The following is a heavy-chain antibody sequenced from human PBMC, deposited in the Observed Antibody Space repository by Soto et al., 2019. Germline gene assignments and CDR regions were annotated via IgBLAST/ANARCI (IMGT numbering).Heavy chain of an antibody. J-gene: IGHJ6*02. CDR3: AKETPLPGVYDFWSVYYAPRPYGMAV. CDR2: ISGSGGST. D-gene: IGHD3-3*01. Sequence: GGSLRLSCAASGFTFSSYAMSWVRQAPGKGLEWVSAISGSGGSTYYADSVKGRFTISRDNSKNTLYLQMNSLRAEDTAVYYCAKETPLPGVYDFWSVYYAPRPYGMAVWGQGTTVPVS. V-gene: IGHV3-23*01. CDR1: GFTFSSYA.